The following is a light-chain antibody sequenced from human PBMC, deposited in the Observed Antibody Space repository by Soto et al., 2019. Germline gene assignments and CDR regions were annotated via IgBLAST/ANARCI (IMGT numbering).Light chain of an antibody. V-gene: IGKV3-11*01. CDR3: QQHSHWPPWT. J-gene: IGKJ1*01. CDR1: ENVRTF. CDR2: GAS. Sequence: EVVLTQSPATLSLSPGERATLSCRASENVRTFVDWYQQKPGQAPRLLIYGASNRATGIPARFSGSGSGTDFTITINNLEPEDFAVYYCQQHSHWPPWTFGQGTRVEIQ.